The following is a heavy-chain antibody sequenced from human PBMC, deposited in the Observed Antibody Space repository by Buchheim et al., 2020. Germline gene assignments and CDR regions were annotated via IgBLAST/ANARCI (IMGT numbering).Heavy chain of an antibody. Sequence: QVQLVQSGAEVKKPGASVKVSCKASGYTFTGYYMHWVRQAPGQGLEWMGRINPNSGGTNYAQKFQGRVTMTRDTSIGTVYMELKRLTSDDTAIYYCARVRELRFSDHGLDIWGQGT. CDR1: GYTFTGYY. D-gene: IGHD3-3*01. CDR3: ARVRELRFSDHGLDI. J-gene: IGHJ6*02. CDR2: INPNSGGT. V-gene: IGHV1-2*06.